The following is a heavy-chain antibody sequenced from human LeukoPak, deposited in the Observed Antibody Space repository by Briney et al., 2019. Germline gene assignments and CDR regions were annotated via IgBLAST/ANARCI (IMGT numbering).Heavy chain of an antibody. D-gene: IGHD6-19*01. J-gene: IGHJ4*02. CDR1: GGSFSGYY. CDR3: AREVVAGTNKREFDS. Sequence: SETLSLTCAVYGGSFSGYYWSWIRQPPGKGLEWIGGINDSGSTNYNPSLMSRVTLSVDTSKTQFSLKVSSVTAADTAVYYYAREVVAGTNKREFDSWGQGTLVTVSS. CDR2: INDSGST. V-gene: IGHV4-34*01.